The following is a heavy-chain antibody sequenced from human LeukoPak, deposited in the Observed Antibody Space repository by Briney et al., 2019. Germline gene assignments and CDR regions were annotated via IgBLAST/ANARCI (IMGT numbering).Heavy chain of an antibody. CDR3: AKDGRSSTPGY. V-gene: IGHV3-23*01. CDR1: GFTFSSYA. CDR2: ISGGGGTA. D-gene: IGHD2-2*01. Sequence: GGSLRLSCAASGFTFSSYAMSWVRQAPGKGLEWVSTISGGGGTADYADSVKGRFTISRDNSQSTLYLQMNSLRAEDTAVYYCAKDGRSSTPGYWGQGTLVTVSS. J-gene: IGHJ4*02.